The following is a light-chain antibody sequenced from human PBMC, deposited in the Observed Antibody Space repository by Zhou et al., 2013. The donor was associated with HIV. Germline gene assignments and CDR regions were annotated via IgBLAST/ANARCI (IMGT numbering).Light chain of an antibody. CDR1: QDISTY. Sequence: DIQMTQSPSSLSASVGDRVTITCQASQDISTYLNWYQQKPGKAPKLLIYDAANLQSGVPSRFSGSGSGTEFTLTISSLQPEDFATYHCLQHNGYPLTFGGGTKVEIK. V-gene: IGKV1-17*01. J-gene: IGKJ4*01. CDR3: LQHNGYPLT. CDR2: DAA.